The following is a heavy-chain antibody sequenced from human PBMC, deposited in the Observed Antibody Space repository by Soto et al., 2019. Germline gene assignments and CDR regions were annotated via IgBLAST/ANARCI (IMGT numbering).Heavy chain of an antibody. CDR1: GFTLSGYW. J-gene: IGHJ4*02. Sequence: EVHLVESGGGLVQPGGSLRLSCEASGFTLSGYWMHWVRQVPGKGLVWVSRISPDGSTTTHADSVKGRFTISRDNAKNTRYLQMNSLRPEDPAVYYCVRPRYDGSGTPFDYWGQGTLVTVSS. V-gene: IGHV3-74*01. D-gene: IGHD3-22*01. CDR3: VRPRYDGSGTPFDY. CDR2: ISPDGSTT.